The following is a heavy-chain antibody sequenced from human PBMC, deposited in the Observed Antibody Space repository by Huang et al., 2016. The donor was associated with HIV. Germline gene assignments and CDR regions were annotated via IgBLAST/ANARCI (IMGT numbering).Heavy chain of an antibody. CDR3: ARASWYEPRSWYFGL. V-gene: IGHV4-34*01. Sequence: QVQLQQWGAGLLKPSETLSLTCAVYGGSVSGHYWSWIRQPPGKGLEWIAEINDNGYTNYNPSLKSRVTISVHTSRNQCSLKLNSVTAADAAVYYCARASWYEPRSWYFGLWGRCTLVTVSS. D-gene: IGHD6-13*01. CDR2: INDNGYT. J-gene: IGHJ2*01. CDR1: GGSVSGHY.